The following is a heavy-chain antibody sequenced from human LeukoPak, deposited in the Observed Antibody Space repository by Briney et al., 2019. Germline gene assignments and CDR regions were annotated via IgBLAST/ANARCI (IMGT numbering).Heavy chain of an antibody. Sequence: SVKVSCKASGGTFSSYAISWVRRAPGQGLEWMGRIIPILGIANYAQKFQGRVTMTRNTSISTAYMELSSLRSEDTTVYYCARTSYYYYGMDVWGQGTTVTVSS. CDR1: GGTFSSYA. V-gene: IGHV1-69*04. J-gene: IGHJ6*02. CDR2: IIPILGIA. CDR3: ARTSYYYYGMDV.